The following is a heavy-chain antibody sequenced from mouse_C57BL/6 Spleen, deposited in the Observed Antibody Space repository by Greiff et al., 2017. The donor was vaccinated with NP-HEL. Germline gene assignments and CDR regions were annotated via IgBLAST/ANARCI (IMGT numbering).Heavy chain of an antibody. CDR2: ILPGSGST. Sequence: QVQLQQSGAELMKPGASVKLSCKATGYTFTGYWIAWVKQRPGHGLEWIGEILPGSGSTNYNEKFKGKATLTADTSSNTAYMQLSSLTTEDSAIYSCARRVYNNYDRGYFDVWGTGTTVTVSS. CDR1: GYTFTGYW. J-gene: IGHJ1*03. CDR3: ARRVYNNYDRGYFDV. V-gene: IGHV1-9*01. D-gene: IGHD2-4*01.